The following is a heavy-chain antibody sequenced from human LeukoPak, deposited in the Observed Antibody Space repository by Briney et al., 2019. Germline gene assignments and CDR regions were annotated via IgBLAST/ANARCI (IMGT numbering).Heavy chain of an antibody. J-gene: IGHJ3*02. CDR3: AVVSGHATGWAFDI. V-gene: IGHV4-59*01. D-gene: IGHD3-22*01. CDR1: GGSISSFY. Sequence: KPSETLSLTCTVSGGSISSFYWTWVRQPPGKGLEWIGNIHYSGSTNYKPSLKSRVTISLERSKNEFSLKLKSVTAAHTAVYFCAVVSGHATGWAFDIWGQGTMVTVSS. CDR2: IHYSGST.